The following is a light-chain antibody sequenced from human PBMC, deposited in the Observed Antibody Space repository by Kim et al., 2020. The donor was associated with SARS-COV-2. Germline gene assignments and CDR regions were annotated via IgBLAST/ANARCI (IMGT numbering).Light chain of an antibody. CDR1: SSDVGAYNY. V-gene: IGLV2-8*01. CDR3: SSYAGSSNLV. J-gene: IGLJ3*02. Sequence: GQSVTISCTGTSSDVGAYNYVSWYQQYPGKAPQLMISEVNKRPSGVPDRFSGSKSGNTASLTVSGLQAEDEADYYCSSYAGSSNLVFGGGTQLTVL. CDR2: EVN.